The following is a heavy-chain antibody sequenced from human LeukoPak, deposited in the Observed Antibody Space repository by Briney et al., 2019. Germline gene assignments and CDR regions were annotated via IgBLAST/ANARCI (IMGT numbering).Heavy chain of an antibody. Sequence: ASVKVSCKASGYTFTSYDINWVRQATGQGLEWMGWMNPNSGNTGYAQKFQGRVTMTRDMSTTTVFMDLRSLRSEDTAVYFCAREQRAGLSGSFGGLFASYYTYYYMDVWGRGTTVTVSS. CDR1: GYTFTSYD. J-gene: IGHJ6*03. D-gene: IGHD1-26*01. CDR3: AREQRAGLSGSFGGLFASYYTYYYMDV. CDR2: MNPNSGNT. V-gene: IGHV1-8*01.